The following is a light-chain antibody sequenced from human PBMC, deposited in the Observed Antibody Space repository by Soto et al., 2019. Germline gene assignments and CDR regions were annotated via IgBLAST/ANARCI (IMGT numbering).Light chain of an antibody. CDR2: AAS. CDR3: QQYYSYPIT. Sequence: DIQMTQSPSFLSASVGDRVTITCRPSQAVPNNMAWYQQKPGKAPKLLIYAASTLQSGVPSRFSGSGSGTDFTLTISCLQSEDFATYYCQQYYSYPITFGQGTRLEIK. CDR1: QAVPNN. J-gene: IGKJ5*01. V-gene: IGKV1-9*01.